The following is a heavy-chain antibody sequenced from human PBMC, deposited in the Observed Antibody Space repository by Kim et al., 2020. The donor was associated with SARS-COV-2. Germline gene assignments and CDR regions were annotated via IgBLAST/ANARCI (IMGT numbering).Heavy chain of an antibody. CDR3: ARVELDPAANWFDP. V-gene: IGHV6-1*01. CDR1: GDSVSSNSAA. D-gene: IGHD2-2*03. J-gene: IGHJ5*02. CDR2: TYYRSKWYN. Sequence: SQTLSLTCAISGDSVSSNSAAWNWIRPSPSRGLEWLGRTYYRSKWYNDYAVSVKSRITINPDTSKNQFSLQLNSVTPEDTAVYYCARVELDPAANWFDPWGQGTLVTVSS.